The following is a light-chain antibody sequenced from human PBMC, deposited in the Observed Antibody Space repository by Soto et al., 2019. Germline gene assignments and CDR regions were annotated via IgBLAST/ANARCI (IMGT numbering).Light chain of an antibody. Sequence: DIVMTQSPDSLAVSLGERATINCKSSQSVIYSANNKNCLAWYQQKPGQPPKLLIYWASTRESGVPDRFSDSGSGTDFTLNISSLQDEDVAVYYCQQYLGIPRTFGQGTKVAIK. CDR2: WAS. CDR3: QQYLGIPRT. V-gene: IGKV4-1*01. J-gene: IGKJ1*01. CDR1: QSVIYSANNKNC.